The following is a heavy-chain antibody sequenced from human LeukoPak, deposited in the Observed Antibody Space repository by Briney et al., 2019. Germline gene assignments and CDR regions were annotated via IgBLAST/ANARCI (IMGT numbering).Heavy chain of an antibody. Sequence: GGSLRLSCAASGFTFSTYWMSWVRQAPGKGLEWVANIKQDESEKYYVDSVKGRFTISRDNAKNSLFLQMNSLRAEDTAVYYCARDKIVGATVLDYWGQGSLVTVSS. CDR2: IKQDESEK. V-gene: IGHV3-7*01. J-gene: IGHJ4*02. CDR1: GFTFSTYW. CDR3: ARDKIVGATVLDY. D-gene: IGHD1-26*01.